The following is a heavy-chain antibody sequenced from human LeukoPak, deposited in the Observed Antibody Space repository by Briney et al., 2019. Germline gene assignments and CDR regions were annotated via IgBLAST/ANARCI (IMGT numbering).Heavy chain of an antibody. Sequence: SETLSLTCAVSGVSLTDYYWSWIRQSPGKGLEWIGEVSPDGYSKYNPSLKSRVSIPVDTSENQLSLRLSSVTAADTSIYYCARIRCGSGPEICYNYWAQGTLVTVSS. CDR3: ARIRCGSGPEICYNY. CDR2: VSPDGYS. V-gene: IGHV4-34*01. CDR1: GVSLTDYY. J-gene: IGHJ4*02. D-gene: IGHD3-10*02.